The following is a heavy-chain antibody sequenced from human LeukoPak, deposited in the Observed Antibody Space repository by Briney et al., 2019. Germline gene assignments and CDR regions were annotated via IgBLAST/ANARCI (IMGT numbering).Heavy chain of an antibody. V-gene: IGHV3-33*01. CDR3: ARDESYDSSGYLPNYGMDV. D-gene: IGHD3-22*01. CDR1: GFTFSSYG. J-gene: IGHJ6*02. CDR2: IWYDGSNK. Sequence: GGSLRLSCAASGFTFSSYGMHWVRQAPGKGLEWVAVIWYDGSNKYYADSVKGRFTISRDNSKNTLYLQMNSLRAEDTAVYYCARDESYDSSGYLPNYGMDVWGQGTTVTVSS.